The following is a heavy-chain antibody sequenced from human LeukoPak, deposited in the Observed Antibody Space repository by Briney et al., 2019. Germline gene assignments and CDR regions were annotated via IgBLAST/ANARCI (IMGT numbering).Heavy chain of an antibody. D-gene: IGHD3-3*02. CDR2: IYYSGST. J-gene: IGHJ4*02. Sequence: SQTLSLTCTVSGGSISSGGYYWSWIRQHPGKGLEWIGYIYYSGSTNYNPSLKSRVTISVDTSKNQFSLKLSSVTAADTAVYYCARARGHFWSGYYARLSVEDWGQGTLVTVSS. CDR1: GGSISSGGYY. V-gene: IGHV4-31*03. CDR3: ARARGHFWSGYYARLSVED.